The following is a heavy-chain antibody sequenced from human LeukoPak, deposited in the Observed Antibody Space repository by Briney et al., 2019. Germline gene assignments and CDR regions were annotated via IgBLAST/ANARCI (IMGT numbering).Heavy chain of an antibody. J-gene: IGHJ5*02. Sequence: ASVKVSCKASAYTFTSYGLIWVRQAPGQGLEWMGWISAYKGDTKYAQNLQDRVTMTIDTSPSTAYTELRSLRPDDNAPYYCAGDPAGYTSGWFDLWGQGTLVTVSS. V-gene: IGHV1-18*01. CDR3: AGDPAGYTSGWFDL. CDR2: ISAYKGDT. D-gene: IGHD6-19*01. CDR1: AYTFTSYG.